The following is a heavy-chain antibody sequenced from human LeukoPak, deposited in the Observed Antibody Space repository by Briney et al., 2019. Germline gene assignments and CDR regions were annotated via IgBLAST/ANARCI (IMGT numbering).Heavy chain of an antibody. J-gene: IGHJ4*02. CDR3: ARVGSSGYPIDY. Sequence: GGSLRLSCAASGFTFSDYYMSWIRQAPGKGLEWVSYISSSGSTINYADSVKGLFTISRDSAKKSLFLQMNSLRAEDTAVYYCARVGSSGYPIDYWGQGTLVTVSS. D-gene: IGHD3-22*01. V-gene: IGHV3-11*01. CDR1: GFTFSDYY. CDR2: ISSSGSTI.